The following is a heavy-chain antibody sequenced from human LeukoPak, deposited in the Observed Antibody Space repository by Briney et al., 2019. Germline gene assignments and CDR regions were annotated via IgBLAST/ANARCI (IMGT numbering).Heavy chain of an antibody. CDR3: ARHPTPAPYSSSWYDDAFDI. CDR2: RNPADSDT. Sequence: GESLKISCKGSGYTFTSYWIGWVRQMPGKGLEWMGLRNPADSDTRYSPSFQGQVTISVDKSISTAYLEWSSLKASDTAMYYCARHPTPAPYSSSWYDDAFDIWGQGTMVTVSS. J-gene: IGHJ3*02. V-gene: IGHV5-51*01. CDR1: GYTFTSYW. D-gene: IGHD6-13*01.